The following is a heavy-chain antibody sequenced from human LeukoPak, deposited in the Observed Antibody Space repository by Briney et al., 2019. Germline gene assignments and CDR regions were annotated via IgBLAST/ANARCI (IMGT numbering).Heavy chain of an antibody. CDR3: ASASPPYCSSTSCYDY. D-gene: IGHD2-2*01. CDR1: GFTFSSYW. Sequence: GSLRLSCAASGFTFSSYWMSWVRQAPGKGLEWVANIKQDGSEKYYVDSVKGRFTISRDNAKNSLYLQMNSLRAEDTAVYYCASASPPYCSSTSCYDYWGQGTLVTVSS. CDR2: IKQDGSEK. J-gene: IGHJ4*02. V-gene: IGHV3-7*01.